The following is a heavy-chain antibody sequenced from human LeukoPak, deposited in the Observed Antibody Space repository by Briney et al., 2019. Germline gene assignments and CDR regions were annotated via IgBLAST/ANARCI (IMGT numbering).Heavy chain of an antibody. J-gene: IGHJ4*02. CDR2: ISYDGRNK. CDR1: GFTFDDYG. V-gene: IGHV3-30*03. D-gene: IGHD3-22*01. Sequence: GGSLGLSCAASGFTFDDYGMNWVRQAPGKGLEWVATISYDGRNKFYADSVKGRFTISRDNSKDTLYLQMNSLRAEDTAVYNCVRGVGLYDSIGYFDYWGQGTLVTVSS. CDR3: VRGVGLYDSIGYFDY.